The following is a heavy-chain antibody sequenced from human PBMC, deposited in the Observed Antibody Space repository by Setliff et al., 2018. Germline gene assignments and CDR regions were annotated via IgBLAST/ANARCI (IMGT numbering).Heavy chain of an antibody. CDR3: ARVWGGGWFDP. J-gene: IGHJ5*02. Sequence: ASVKVSCKASGYTFTSSGISWVRQAPGQGLEWMGWISAYSGNTNYAQRLQGRVTMTTDTSTSTAYMELRSLRSDDTAVYYCARVWGGGWFDPWGQGTLVTVSS. D-gene: IGHD3-16*01. CDR2: ISAYSGNT. CDR1: GYTFTSSG. V-gene: IGHV1-18*01.